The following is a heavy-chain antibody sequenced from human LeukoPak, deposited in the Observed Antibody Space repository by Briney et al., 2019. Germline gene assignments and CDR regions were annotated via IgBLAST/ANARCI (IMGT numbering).Heavy chain of an antibody. CDR3: ARDSWVYDILTGYRKNWFDP. J-gene: IGHJ5*02. D-gene: IGHD3-9*01. CDR1: GGSFSGYY. CDR2: INHSGST. V-gene: IGHV4-34*01. Sequence: SETLSLTCAVYGGSFSGYYWSWIRQPPGKGLEWIGEINHSGSTNYNPSLKSRVTISADTSKNQFSLKLSSVTAADTAVYYCARDSWVYDILTGYRKNWFDPWGQGTLVTVSS.